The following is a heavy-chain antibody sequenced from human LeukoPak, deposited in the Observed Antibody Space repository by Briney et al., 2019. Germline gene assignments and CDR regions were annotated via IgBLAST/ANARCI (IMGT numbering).Heavy chain of an antibody. D-gene: IGHD6-13*01. Sequence: GGSLRLSCAASGFTFSDYYMSWIRQAPGKGLEWVSYISSSGSTIYYADSVKGRFTISRDNAKNSLYLQMNSLRAEDTAVYYCARDYVPNAAAAGYYYYYGMDVWGQETTVTVSS. V-gene: IGHV3-11*01. J-gene: IGHJ6*02. CDR2: ISSSGSTI. CDR3: ARDYVPNAAAAGYYYYYGMDV. CDR1: GFTFSDYY.